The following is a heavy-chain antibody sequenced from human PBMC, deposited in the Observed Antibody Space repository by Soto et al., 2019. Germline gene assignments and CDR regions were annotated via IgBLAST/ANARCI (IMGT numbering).Heavy chain of an antibody. V-gene: IGHV3-21*01. D-gene: IGHD2-2*01. CDR3: ARDLGYCSSTSCYSLGFDI. Sequence: GGSLRLSCAASGFTFISYTMNWVRQAPGKGLEWVSTITSSSSYIYYADSVKGRFTISRDNAKNSLYLQMNSLRAEDTAVYYCARDLGYCSSTSCYSLGFDISGQGTMVTVSS. J-gene: IGHJ3*02. CDR1: GFTFISYT. CDR2: ITSSSSYI.